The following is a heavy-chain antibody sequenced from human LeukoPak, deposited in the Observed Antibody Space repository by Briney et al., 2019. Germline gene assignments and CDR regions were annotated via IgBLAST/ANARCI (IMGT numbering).Heavy chain of an antibody. J-gene: IGHJ6*02. V-gene: IGHV3-30*18. Sequence: PGRPLRLSCAASGFTFSSYGMHWVRQAPGKGLEWVTLISYDGGHKNYADSVKGRFTIFRDNSKNTLYLQMNSLRAEDTAVYYCAKDMDVHCSSTSCYVPGMDVWGQGTTVTVSS. CDR1: GFTFSSYG. D-gene: IGHD2-2*01. CDR3: AKDMDVHCSSTSCYVPGMDV. CDR2: ISYDGGHK.